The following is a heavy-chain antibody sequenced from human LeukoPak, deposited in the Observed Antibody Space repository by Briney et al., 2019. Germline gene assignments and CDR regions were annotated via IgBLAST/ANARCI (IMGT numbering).Heavy chain of an antibody. CDR1: GFTFNHYG. J-gene: IGHJ4*02. D-gene: IGHD3-10*01. CDR2: ISGSGDSA. V-gene: IGHV3-23*01. CDR3: ARDELPLWFGELCPDY. Sequence: PGGSLRLSCVASGFTFNHYGMNWVRQAPGKGLEWVSIISGSGDSAFYADSVKGRFTISRDNSKNTLYLQMNSLRAEDTAVYYCARDELPLWFGELCPDYWGQGTLVTVSS.